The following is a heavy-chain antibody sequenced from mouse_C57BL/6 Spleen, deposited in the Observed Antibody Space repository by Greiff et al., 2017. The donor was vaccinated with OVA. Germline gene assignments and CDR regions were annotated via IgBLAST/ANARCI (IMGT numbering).Heavy chain of an antibody. CDR1: GFTFSDYG. J-gene: IGHJ2*01. V-gene: IGHV5-17*01. Sequence: EVKLEESGGGLVKPGGSLKLSCAASGFTFSDYGMHWVRQAPEKGLEWVAYISSGSSTIYYADTVKGRFTISRDNAKNTLFLQMTSLRSEDTAMYYCARATTVVAPIDYWGQGTTLTVSS. D-gene: IGHD1-1*01. CDR3: ARATTVVAPIDY. CDR2: ISSGSSTI.